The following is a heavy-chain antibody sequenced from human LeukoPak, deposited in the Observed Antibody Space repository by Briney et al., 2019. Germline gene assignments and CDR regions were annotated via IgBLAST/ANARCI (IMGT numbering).Heavy chain of an antibody. Sequence: SETLSLTCTLSGGSVSSGHYYWSWIRQPPGKGLEWFGYIYYSGSTNYNPSLKSRVTISVDTSKNQFSLKLSSVTAADTAVYYCATTPANYGDFSFDYWGQGTLVTVSS. J-gene: IGHJ4*02. V-gene: IGHV4-61*01. D-gene: IGHD4-17*01. CDR3: ATTPANYGDFSFDY. CDR1: GGSVSSGHYY. CDR2: IYYSGST.